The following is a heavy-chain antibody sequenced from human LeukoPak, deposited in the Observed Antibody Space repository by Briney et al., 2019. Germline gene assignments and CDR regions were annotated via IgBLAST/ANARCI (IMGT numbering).Heavy chain of an antibody. CDR3: VKGRAGVVVPAAIDAFDI. V-gene: IGHV3-64D*06. Sequence: GGSLRLSCSASGFTFSSYAMHWVRQAPGKGLEYVSAISSNGGSTYYADSVKGRFTISRDNSKSTLYLQMSSLRAEDTAVYYCVKGRAGVVVPAAIDAFDIWGQGTMVTVSS. CDR1: GFTFSSYA. J-gene: IGHJ3*02. D-gene: IGHD2-2*01. CDR2: ISSNGGST.